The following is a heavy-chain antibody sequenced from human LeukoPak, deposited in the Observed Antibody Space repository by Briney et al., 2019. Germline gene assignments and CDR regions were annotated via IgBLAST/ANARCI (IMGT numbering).Heavy chain of an antibody. D-gene: IGHD3-22*01. V-gene: IGHV4-39*01. Sequence: PSETLSLTCTVSGGSVSSYYWSWIRQPPGKGLEWIGSIYYSGSTYYNPSLKSRVTISVDTSKNQFSLKLSSVTAADTAVYYCARHAYDSSGYYQNEYFQHWGQGTLVTVSS. CDR2: IYYSGST. CDR3: ARHAYDSSGYYQNEYFQH. J-gene: IGHJ1*01. CDR1: GGSVSSYY.